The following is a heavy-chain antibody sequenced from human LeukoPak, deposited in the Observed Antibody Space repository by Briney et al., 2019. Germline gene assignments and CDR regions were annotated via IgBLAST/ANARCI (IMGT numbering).Heavy chain of an antibody. Sequence: ASVKVSCKASGYTFTSYDINWVRQATGQGLEWMGWMNPNSGNTGYAQKFQGRVTMTRNTSISTAYMELSSLRSEDTAVYYCARGGYYYDSSGYKRSYFGYWGQGTLVTVSS. CDR1: GYTFTSYD. D-gene: IGHD3-22*01. J-gene: IGHJ4*02. V-gene: IGHV1-8*01. CDR3: ARGGYYYDSSGYKRSYFGY. CDR2: MNPNSGNT.